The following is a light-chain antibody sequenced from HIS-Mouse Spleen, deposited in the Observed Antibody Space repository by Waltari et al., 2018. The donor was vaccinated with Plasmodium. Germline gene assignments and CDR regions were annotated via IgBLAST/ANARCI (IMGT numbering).Light chain of an antibody. CDR2: EGS. CDR1: SSDVGSYNL. J-gene: IGLJ2*01. CDR3: CSYAGSRV. Sequence: QSALTQPASVSGSPGQSITISCTGTSSDVGSYNLVSWYQQHPGKAPKLMSYEGSKRPSGVSHRFSGSKSGNTASLTISGLQAEDEADYYCCSYAGSRVFGGGTKLTVL. V-gene: IGLV2-23*01.